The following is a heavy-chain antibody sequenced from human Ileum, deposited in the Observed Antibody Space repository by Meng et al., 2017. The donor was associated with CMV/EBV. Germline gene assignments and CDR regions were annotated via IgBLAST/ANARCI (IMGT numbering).Heavy chain of an antibody. J-gene: IGHJ6*02. V-gene: IGHV4-59*01. Sequence: GSLRLSCTVSGGSISSYHWSWIRQPPGKGLEWIGYVYYSGSTNYSPSLKSRLSISIDTSKSQFSLKLSSVTAADTAVYYCARAPVAAAWYYYYGMEVWGQGNTVTGSS. D-gene: IGHD2-2*01. CDR3: ARAPVAAAWYYYYGMEV. CDR2: VYYSGST. CDR1: GGSISSYH.